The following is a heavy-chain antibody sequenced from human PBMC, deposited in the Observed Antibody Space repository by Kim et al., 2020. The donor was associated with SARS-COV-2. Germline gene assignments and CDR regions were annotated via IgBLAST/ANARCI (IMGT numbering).Heavy chain of an antibody. J-gene: IGHJ3*02. V-gene: IGHV5-51*01. CDR2: IYPGDSDT. CDR3: ARLGYYYGSGSSPADAFDI. CDR1: GYSFTSYW. D-gene: IGHD3-10*01. Sequence: GESLKISCKGSGYSFTSYWIGWVRQMPVKGLEWMGIIYPGDSDTRYSPSFQGQVTISADKSISTAYLQWSSLKASDTAMYYCARLGYYYGSGSSPADAFDIWGQGTMVTVSS.